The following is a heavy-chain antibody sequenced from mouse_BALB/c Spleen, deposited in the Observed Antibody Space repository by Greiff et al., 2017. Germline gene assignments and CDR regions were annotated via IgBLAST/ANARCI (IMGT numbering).Heavy chain of an antibody. CDR2: INPSTGYT. CDR3: ARSGSSSH. CDR1: GYTFTSYW. Sequence: VKVVESGAELAKPGASVKMSCKASGYTFTSYWMHWVKQRPGQGLEWIGYINPSTGYTEYNQKFKDKATLTADKSSSTAYMQLSSLTSEDSAVYYCARSGSSSHWGQGTTLTVSS. D-gene: IGHD1-1*01. V-gene: IGHV1-7*01. J-gene: IGHJ2*01.